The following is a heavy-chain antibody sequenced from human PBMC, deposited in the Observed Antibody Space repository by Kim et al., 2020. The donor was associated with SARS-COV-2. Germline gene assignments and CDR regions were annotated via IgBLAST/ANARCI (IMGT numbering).Heavy chain of an antibody. D-gene: IGHD2-8*02. V-gene: IGHV3-30*07. Sequence: VRFTISRDNSKNTLYLQMNSLRAEDTAVYYCARDTGKVVTSYYYYYGMDVWGQGTTVTVSS. J-gene: IGHJ6*02. CDR3: ARDTGKVVTSYYYYYGMDV.